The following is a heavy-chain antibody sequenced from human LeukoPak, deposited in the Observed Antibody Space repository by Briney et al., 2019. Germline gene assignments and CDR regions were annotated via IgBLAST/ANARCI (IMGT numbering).Heavy chain of an antibody. CDR3: ARTYDSSGSNWFDP. D-gene: IGHD3-22*01. V-gene: IGHV1-69*04. CDR1: GGTFSSYA. Sequence: ASVKVSCKASGGTFSSYAISWVRQAPGQGLEWMGRIIPILGIANYAQKFQGRVTITADKSTSTAYMELSSLRSEDTAVYYCARTYDSSGSNWFDPWGQGTLVTVSS. J-gene: IGHJ5*02. CDR2: IIPILGIA.